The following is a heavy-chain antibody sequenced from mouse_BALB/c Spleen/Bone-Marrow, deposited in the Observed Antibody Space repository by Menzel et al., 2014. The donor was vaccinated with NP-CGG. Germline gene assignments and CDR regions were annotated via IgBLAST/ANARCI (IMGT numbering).Heavy chain of an antibody. Sequence: VQLQESGAELVKPGAPVKLSCKASGCTFTSYWMHWVKQRPGQGLEWIGEINPSNGRTNYNEKFKSKATLTVDKSSSTAYMQLSSLTSEDSAVYYCARCYYGNYFDYWGQGTTLTVSS. CDR1: GCTFTSYW. CDR3: ARCYYGNYFDY. V-gene: IGHV1S81*02. D-gene: IGHD2-1*01. CDR2: INPSNGRT. J-gene: IGHJ2*01.